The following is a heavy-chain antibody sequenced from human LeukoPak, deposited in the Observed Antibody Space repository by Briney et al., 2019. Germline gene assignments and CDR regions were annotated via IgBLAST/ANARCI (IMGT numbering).Heavy chain of an antibody. CDR3: ARHRYCITTSCPVYFQH. D-gene: IGHD2-2*01. J-gene: IGHJ1*01. CDR2: INHVGST. Sequence: SETLSLTCAVYGGSFSGYYWNWIRQPPGKGLEWLGEINHVGSTNYNPSLKSRVTISVDTSKNQFSLKLSSVTAADTAVYYCARHRYCITTSCPVYFQHWGQGTLVTVSS. V-gene: IGHV4-34*01. CDR1: GGSFSGYY.